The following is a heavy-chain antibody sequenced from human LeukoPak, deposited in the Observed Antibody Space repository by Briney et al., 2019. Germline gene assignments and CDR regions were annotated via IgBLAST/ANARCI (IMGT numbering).Heavy chain of an antibody. CDR1: GGSISSYY. CDR3: ARIGGSGWYLRFDP. Sequence: SETLSLTCTVSGGSISSYYWSWIRQPPGKGLEWIGYIYYSGSTNYNPSLKSRVTISVDTSKNQFSLKLSSVTAADTAVYYCARIGGSGWYLRFDPWGQGTLVTVSS. CDR2: IYYSGST. D-gene: IGHD6-19*01. V-gene: IGHV4-59*01. J-gene: IGHJ5*02.